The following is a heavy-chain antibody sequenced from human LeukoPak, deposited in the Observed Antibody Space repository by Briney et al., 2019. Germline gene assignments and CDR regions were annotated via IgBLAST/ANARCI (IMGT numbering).Heavy chain of an antibody. V-gene: IGHV4-30-2*01. Sequence: PSETLSLTCAVSGGSISNNDYSRSWIRQPPGKGLEWIGYIFHSGSSYYSPSLRSRVTMSVDRSKNQFSLKLSSVAAADTAFYYCARQVYGDYGYFDLWGRGTLVTVSS. CDR1: GGSISNNDYS. D-gene: IGHD4-17*01. J-gene: IGHJ2*01. CDR2: IFHSGSS. CDR3: ARQVYGDYGYFDL.